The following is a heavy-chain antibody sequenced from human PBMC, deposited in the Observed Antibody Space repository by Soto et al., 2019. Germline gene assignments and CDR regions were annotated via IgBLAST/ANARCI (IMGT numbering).Heavy chain of an antibody. J-gene: IGHJ4*02. CDR2: IYYSGST. CDR3: ARASMACDY. D-gene: IGHD3-10*01. V-gene: IGHV4-61*01. CDR1: GGSVSSGSYY. Sequence: SETLSLTCTVSGGSVSSGSYYWSWIRQPPGKGLEWIGYIYYSGSTNYNPSLKSRVTISVDTSKNQFSLKLSSVTAADTAVYYCARASMACDYWGQGTLVTVSS.